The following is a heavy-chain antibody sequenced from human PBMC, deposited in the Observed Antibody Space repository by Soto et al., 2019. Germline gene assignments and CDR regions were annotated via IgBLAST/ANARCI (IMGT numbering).Heavy chain of an antibody. CDR1: GYTFTGYY. J-gene: IGHJ6*03. V-gene: IGHV1-2*04. CDR2: INPNSGGT. CDR3: AREGRGSDFWSGYYDYYYMDV. D-gene: IGHD3-3*01. Sequence: GASVKVSCKASGYTFTGYYMHWVRQAPGQGLEWMGWINPNSGGTNYAQKFQGWVTMTRDTSISTAYMELSRLRSDDTAVYYCAREGRGSDFWSGYYDYYYMDVWGKGTTVTVSS.